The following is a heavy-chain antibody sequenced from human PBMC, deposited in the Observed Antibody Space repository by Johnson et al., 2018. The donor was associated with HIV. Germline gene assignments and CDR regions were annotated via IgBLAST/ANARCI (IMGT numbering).Heavy chain of an antibody. CDR1: GFTFSNYA. CDR2: IYSGGST. Sequence: EVQLLESGGGVVQPGKSLRLSCAASGFTFSNYALHWVRQAPGKGLEWVSVIYSGGSTYYADSVKGRFIISRDKSKSTLYLQMNSLRAEDTSVYYCASGLGWDSSSSVASDAFDIWCQGTMVTVSS. CDR3: ASGLGWDSSSSVASDAFDI. D-gene: IGHD6-6*01. V-gene: IGHV3-66*01. J-gene: IGHJ3*02.